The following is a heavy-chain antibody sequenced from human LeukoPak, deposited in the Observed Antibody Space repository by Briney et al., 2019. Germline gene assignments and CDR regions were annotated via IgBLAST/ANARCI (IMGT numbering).Heavy chain of an antibody. CDR2: IYYSGST. J-gene: IGHJ6*03. D-gene: IGHD6-13*01. CDR3: ARSRYISSWYASSYYYYYIDV. Sequence: SETLSLTCTVSGGSISSYYWSWIRQPPGKGLEWIGYIYYSGSTNYNPSLKSRVTISVDTSKNQFSLKLSSVTAADTAVYYCARSRYISSWYASSYYYYYIDVWGKGTTVTISS. CDR1: GGSISSYY. V-gene: IGHV4-59*01.